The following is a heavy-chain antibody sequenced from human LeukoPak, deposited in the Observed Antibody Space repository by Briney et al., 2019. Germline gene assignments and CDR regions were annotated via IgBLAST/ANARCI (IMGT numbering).Heavy chain of an antibody. J-gene: IGHJ4*02. CDR3: ARYCSGGSCYSEDFDY. CDR2: INSDGSST. D-gene: IGHD2-15*01. Sequence: GGSLRLSCAASGFTFSSYWMHWVRQAPGKGMGWVSRINSDGSSTIYADSVKGRFTIYRDNAKNTLYLQMNSLRAEDTAVYYCARYCSGGSCYSEDFDYWGQGILVTVSS. V-gene: IGHV3-74*01. CDR1: GFTFSSYW.